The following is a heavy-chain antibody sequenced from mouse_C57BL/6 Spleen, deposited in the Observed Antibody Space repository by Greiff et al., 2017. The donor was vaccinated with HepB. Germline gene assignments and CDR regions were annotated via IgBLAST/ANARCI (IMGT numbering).Heavy chain of an antibody. V-gene: IGHV2-2*01. Sequence: VKLQQSGPGLVQPSQSLSITCTVSGFSLTSYGVHWVRQSPGKGLEWLGVIWSGGSTDYNAAFISRLSISKDNSKSQVFFKMNSLQADDTAIYYCARKGDGYGYAMDYWGQGTSVTVSS. CDR1: GFSLTSYG. J-gene: IGHJ4*01. CDR2: IWSGGST. CDR3: ARKGDGYGYAMDY. D-gene: IGHD2-3*01.